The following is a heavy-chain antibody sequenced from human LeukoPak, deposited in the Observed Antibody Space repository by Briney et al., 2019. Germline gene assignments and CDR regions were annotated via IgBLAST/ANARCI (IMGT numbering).Heavy chain of an antibody. CDR1: GYTFTGYY. Sequence: SVKVSCKASGYTFTGYYMHWVRQAPGQGLEWMGGIIPIFGTANYAQKFQGRVTITADESTSTAYMELSSLRSEDTAVYYCARDLVPAAMNPPLFDYWGQGTLVTVSS. V-gene: IGHV1-69*13. CDR3: ARDLVPAAMNPPLFDY. D-gene: IGHD2-2*01. J-gene: IGHJ4*02. CDR2: IIPIFGTA.